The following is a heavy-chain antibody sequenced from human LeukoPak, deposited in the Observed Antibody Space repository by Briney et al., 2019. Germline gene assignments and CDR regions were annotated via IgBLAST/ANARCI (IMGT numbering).Heavy chain of an antibody. CDR3: AREGQGVKTDVFDI. CDR2: INHSGST. D-gene: IGHD3-16*01. Sequence: PSETLSLTCAVYGGSFSGYYWSWIRQPPGKGLEWIGEINHSGSTNYNPSLKSRVTISVDTSKNQFSLKLSSVTAADTAVYYCAREGQGVKTDVFDIWGQGTMVTVSS. CDR1: GGSFSGYY. J-gene: IGHJ3*02. V-gene: IGHV4-34*01.